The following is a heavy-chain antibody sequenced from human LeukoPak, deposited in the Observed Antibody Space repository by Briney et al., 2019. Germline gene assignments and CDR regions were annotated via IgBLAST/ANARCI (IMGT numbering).Heavy chain of an antibody. Sequence: TGGSLRLSCAASGFTFDDYAMHWVRQAPGKGLEWVSGISWNSGSIGYADSVKGRFTISRDNAKNSLYLQMNSLRAEDTALYYCAKDRDDLLTGYGYYFDDCGQGSLVSVS. V-gene: IGHV3-9*01. CDR3: AKDRDDLLTGYGYYFDD. CDR2: ISWNSGSI. CDR1: GFTFDDYA. D-gene: IGHD3-9*01. J-gene: IGHJ4*02.